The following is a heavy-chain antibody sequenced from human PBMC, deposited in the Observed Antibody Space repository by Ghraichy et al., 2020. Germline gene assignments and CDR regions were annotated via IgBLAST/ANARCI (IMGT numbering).Heavy chain of an antibody. Sequence: SETLSLTCAVYGGSFSGYYWSWIRQPPGKGLEWIGEINHSGSTNYNPSLKSRVTISVDTSKNQFSLKLSSVTAADTAVYYCARLLQITMIVVVITYFDYWGQGTLVTVSS. CDR2: INHSGST. CDR3: ARLLQITMIVVVITYFDY. J-gene: IGHJ4*02. D-gene: IGHD3-22*01. CDR1: GGSFSGYY. V-gene: IGHV4-34*01.